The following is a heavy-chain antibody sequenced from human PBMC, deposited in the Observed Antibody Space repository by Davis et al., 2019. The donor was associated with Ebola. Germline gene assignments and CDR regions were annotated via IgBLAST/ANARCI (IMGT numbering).Heavy chain of an antibody. CDR2: INAGNGNT. Sequence: AASVKVSCKASGYTFTSYAMHWVRQAPGQRLEWMGWINAGNGNTKYSQKFQGRVTITRDTSTSTVYMELSSLRSEDTAVYYCARAGEKSSGFIDYWGQGTLVTVSS. CDR1: GYTFTSYA. J-gene: IGHJ4*02. CDR3: ARAGEKSSGFIDY. V-gene: IGHV1-3*01. D-gene: IGHD3-22*01.